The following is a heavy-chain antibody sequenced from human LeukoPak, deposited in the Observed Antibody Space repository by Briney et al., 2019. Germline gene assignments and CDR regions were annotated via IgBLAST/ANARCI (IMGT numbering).Heavy chain of an antibody. V-gene: IGHV3-23*01. CDR2: ISGSGGST. Sequence: PGGSLRLSCAASGFTFSNHAMSWVRQAPGKGLEWVSAISGSGGSTYYADSVKGRFSISRDKSNNMLYLQMNSLRAEDTAVYYCAKGTDSGYIGSDFDYWGQGTLVTVSS. D-gene: IGHD5-12*01. CDR1: GFTFSNHA. J-gene: IGHJ4*02. CDR3: AKGTDSGYIGSDFDY.